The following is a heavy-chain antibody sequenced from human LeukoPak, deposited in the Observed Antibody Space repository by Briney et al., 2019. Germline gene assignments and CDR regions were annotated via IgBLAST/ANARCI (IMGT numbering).Heavy chain of an antibody. Sequence: SVKVSCKASGGTFSSYAISWVRQAPGQGLEWMGGIIPIFGTANYAQKFQGRVTITADESTSTAYMELSSLRSEDTAVYYCARGARSGYDSRFDYWGQGTLVTVSS. D-gene: IGHD5-12*01. CDR2: IIPIFGTA. CDR1: GGTFSSYA. V-gene: IGHV1-69*13. J-gene: IGHJ4*02. CDR3: ARGARSGYDSRFDY.